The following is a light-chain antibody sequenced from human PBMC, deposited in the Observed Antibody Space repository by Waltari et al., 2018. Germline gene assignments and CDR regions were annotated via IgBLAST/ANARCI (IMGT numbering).Light chain of an antibody. CDR2: DVS. CDR3: SSFTGSSFVL. Sequence: QSALTQPASVSGSPGQSITISCTGTSIDVGDYNFVSWYQHHPGKAPKLFIYDVSDRPSGVSNRFSGSKSGNTASLTISGLQAEDEAMYYCSSFTGSSFVLFGGGTMLTVL. J-gene: IGLJ2*01. CDR1: SIDVGDYNF. V-gene: IGLV2-14*03.